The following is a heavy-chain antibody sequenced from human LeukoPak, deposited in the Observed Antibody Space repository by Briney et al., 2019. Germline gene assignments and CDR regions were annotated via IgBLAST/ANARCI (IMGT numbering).Heavy chain of an antibody. CDR3: ARAEKVFGVVIKDYMDV. CDR1: GFTFSSYS. D-gene: IGHD3-3*01. Sequence: GGSLRLSCVASGFTFSSYSMNWVRQAPGKGLEWVSYISSSSSTIYYADSVKGRFTASRDNAKNSLYLQINSPRAEHTAVYYCARAEKVFGVVIKDYMDVWGKGTTVTVSS. V-gene: IGHV3-48*01. J-gene: IGHJ6*03. CDR2: ISSSSSTI.